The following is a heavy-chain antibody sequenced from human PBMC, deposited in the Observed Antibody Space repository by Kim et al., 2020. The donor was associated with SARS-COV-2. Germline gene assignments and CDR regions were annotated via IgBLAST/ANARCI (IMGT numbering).Heavy chain of an antibody. CDR1: GYTFTSYD. CDR3: ARGRRSAPPRIWRESAYYYYYYMDV. J-gene: IGHJ6*03. Sequence: ASVKVSCKASGYTFTSYDINWVRQATGQGLEWMGWMNPNSGNTGYAQKFQGRVTMTRNTSISTAYMELSSLRSEDTAVYYCARGRRSAPPRIWRESAYYYYYYMDVWGKGTTVTVSS. V-gene: IGHV1-8*01. D-gene: IGHD3-3*01. CDR2: MNPNSGNT.